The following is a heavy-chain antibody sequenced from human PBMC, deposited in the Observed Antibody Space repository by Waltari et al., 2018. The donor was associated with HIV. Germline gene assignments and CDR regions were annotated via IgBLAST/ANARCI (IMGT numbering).Heavy chain of an antibody. Sequence: EVQLVESGGGLVKPGGSLRLVCAISGFSFRSYPMPWVRQAPGKGLELVSSITAGSSYRNYADSVKGRFTISRDNAKNSLYLQMNSLRGEDTAVYYCARASHGTTPYFDNWGQGTLVTVSS. CDR3: ARASHGTTPYFDN. V-gene: IGHV3-21*01. D-gene: IGHD1-1*01. CDR2: ITAGSSYR. CDR1: GFSFRSYP. J-gene: IGHJ4*02.